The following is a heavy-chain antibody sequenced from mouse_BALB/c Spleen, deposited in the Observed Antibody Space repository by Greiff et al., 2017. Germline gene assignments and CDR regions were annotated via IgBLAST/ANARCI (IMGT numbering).Heavy chain of an antibody. V-gene: IGHV1S81*02. Sequence: VQLQQSGAELVKPGASVKLSCKASGYTFTSYWMHWVKQRPGQGLEWIGEINPSNGRTNYNEKFKSKATLTADKSSSTAYMQLSSLTSEDSAVYYCASGNFYAMDYWGQGTSVTVSS. D-gene: IGHD2-1*01. CDR2: INPSNGRT. J-gene: IGHJ4*01. CDR3: ASGNFYAMDY. CDR1: GYTFTSYW.